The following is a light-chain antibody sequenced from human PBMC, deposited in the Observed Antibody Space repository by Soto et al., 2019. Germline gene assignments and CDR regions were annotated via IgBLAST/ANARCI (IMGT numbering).Light chain of an antibody. J-gene: IGLJ1*01. CDR3: SSYTSSSTRV. CDR1: SSDVGGYNY. V-gene: IGLV2-14*01. CDR2: DVS. Sequence: QSALTQPASVSGSPGQSITISCTGTSSDVGGYNYVSWYQQHPGKAPKLMIYDVSNRPSGVSNRFSGSKSGNTASLTISGLQAGYEADYYCSSYTSSSTRVFGTGTKVTVL.